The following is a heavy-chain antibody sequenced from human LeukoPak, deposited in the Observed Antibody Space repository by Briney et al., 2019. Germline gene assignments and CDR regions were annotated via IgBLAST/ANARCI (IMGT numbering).Heavy chain of an antibody. CDR3: ARLWFGNGRTFDP. CDR1: GGSIISSNYY. D-gene: IGHD3-10*01. CDR2: VYNSGTT. Sequence: SETLSLTCTVSGGSIISSNYYWVWIPQPPGKELEWLATVYNSGTTYYTPSLKSRATLSVDTYKDQFSLKLVSVTAADTALYYCARLWFGNGRTFDPWGQGTLVTVSS. J-gene: IGHJ5*02. V-gene: IGHV4-39*01.